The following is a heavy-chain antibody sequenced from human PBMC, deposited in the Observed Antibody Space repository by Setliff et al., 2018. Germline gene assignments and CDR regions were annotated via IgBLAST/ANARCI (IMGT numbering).Heavy chain of an antibody. V-gene: IGHV4-59*08. CDR3: ARALGYCSRTSCYADAFDI. J-gene: IGHJ3*02. Sequence: PSETLSLTCTVSGGSISSYYWSWIRQPPGKGLEWIGYIYYSGSTNYNPSPKSRVTISVDTSKNQFSLKLNYVTAADTAVYYCARALGYCSRTSCYADAFDIWGQGTMVTVSS. CDR1: GGSISSYY. CDR2: IYYSGST. D-gene: IGHD2-2*01.